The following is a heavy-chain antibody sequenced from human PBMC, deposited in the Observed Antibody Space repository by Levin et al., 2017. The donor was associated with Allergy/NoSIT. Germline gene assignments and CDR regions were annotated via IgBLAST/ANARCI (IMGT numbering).Heavy chain of an antibody. CDR1: GYTFTGHY. J-gene: IGHJ5*02. CDR3: VRVKSVPGTRWFDP. CDR2: INPNSGDT. D-gene: IGHD6-19*01. Sequence: LVASVKVSCKASGYTFTGHYMHWVRQAPGQGLEWMGWINPNSGDTNYAQKFQGRVTMTRDTSINTAYMELSRLRSDDTAVYYCVRVKSVPGTRWFDPWGQGTLVTVSS. V-gene: IGHV1-2*03.